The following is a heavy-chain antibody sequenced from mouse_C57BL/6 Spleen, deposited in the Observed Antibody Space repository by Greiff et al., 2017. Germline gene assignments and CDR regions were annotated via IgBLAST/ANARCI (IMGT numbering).Heavy chain of an antibody. CDR3: AKEGYSNYVWFAY. V-gene: IGHV2-5*01. CDR2: IWRGGST. Sequence: QVQLQQSGPGLVHPSQSLSITCTVSGFSLTSYGVHWVRQSPGKGLEWLGVIWRGGSTDYNAAFMSRLSITKDNSKSQVFFKMNSLQADDTAIYYCAKEGYSNYVWFAYWGQGTLVTVSA. D-gene: IGHD2-5*01. J-gene: IGHJ3*01. CDR1: GFSLTSYG.